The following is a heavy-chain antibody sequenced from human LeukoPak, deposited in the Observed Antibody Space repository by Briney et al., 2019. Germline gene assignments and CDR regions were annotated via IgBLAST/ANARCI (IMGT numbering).Heavy chain of an antibody. CDR2: IYYSGST. V-gene: IGHV4-59*01. Sequence: SETLSLTCAVYGDFFSGYYWSWIRQPPGKGLEWIGYIYYSGSTNYNPSLKSRVTISVDTSKNQFSLKLSSVTAADTAVYYCARDSRGDDAFDIWGQGTMVTVSS. CDR3: ARDSRGDDAFDI. J-gene: IGHJ3*02. CDR1: GDFFSGYY. D-gene: IGHD2-2*01.